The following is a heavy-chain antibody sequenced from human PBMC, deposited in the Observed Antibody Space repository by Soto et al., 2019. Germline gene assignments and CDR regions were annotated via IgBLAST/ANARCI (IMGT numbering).Heavy chain of an antibody. D-gene: IGHD6-19*01. V-gene: IGHV1-69*01. J-gene: IGHJ4*02. Sequence: QVQLEQSGGEVKQPGSSVRVSCKTSGGTFSTYAINWVRQAPGQGLEWMGAIIPLFGTADYSQKFQGSVTITADESTSTACMELSSLRFDDTAVYFCARPKGTYSSGYYYFDFWGQGTLVTVSS. CDR2: IIPLFGTA. CDR3: ARPKGTYSSGYYYFDF. CDR1: GGTFSTYA.